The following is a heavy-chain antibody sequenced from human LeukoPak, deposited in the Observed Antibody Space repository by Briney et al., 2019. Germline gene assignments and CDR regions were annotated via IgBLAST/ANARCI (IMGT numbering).Heavy chain of an antibody. CDR3: AREDRTGIAVAVDY. V-gene: IGHV3-23*01. Sequence: GGSLRLSCAASGFTFSSYAMSWVRQAPGKGLEWVSVISGSGGRTYYSDSAKGRFIISRDNSKTTLYLQMNSLRAEDTAVYYCAREDRTGIAVAVDYWGQGTLVTVSS. CDR1: GFTFSSYA. J-gene: IGHJ4*02. CDR2: ISGSGGRT. D-gene: IGHD6-19*01.